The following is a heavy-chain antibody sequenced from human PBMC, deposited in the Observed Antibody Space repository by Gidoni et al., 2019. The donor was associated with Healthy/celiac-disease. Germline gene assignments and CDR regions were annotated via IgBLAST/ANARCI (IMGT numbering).Heavy chain of an antibody. D-gene: IGHD6-13*01. CDR2: IYYSGST. CDR1: GGSISSYY. V-gene: IGHV4-59*08. CDR3: ARCHKQYSSSWYDY. J-gene: IGHJ4*02. Sequence: QVQLQESGPGLVKPSETLSLTCTVSGGSISSYYWSWIRQPPGKGLEWIGYIYYSGSTNYNPSLKSRVTISVDTSKNQFSLKLSSVTAADTAVYYCARCHKQYSSSWYDYWGQGTLVTVSS.